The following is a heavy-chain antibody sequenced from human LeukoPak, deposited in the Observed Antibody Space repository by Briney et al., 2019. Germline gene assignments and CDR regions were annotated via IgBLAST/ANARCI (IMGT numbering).Heavy chain of an antibody. CDR2: IIPIFGTA. CDR3: ARGRNYGSGSFPFDY. D-gene: IGHD3-10*01. J-gene: IGHJ4*02. V-gene: IGHV1-69*13. Sequence: GASVKVSCKASGGTFSSYAISWVRQAPGQGLEWMGGIIPIFGTANYAQKFQGRVTITADESTSTAYMELSSLRSEDTAVYYCARGRNYGSGSFPFDYWGQGTLVTVSS. CDR1: GGTFSSYA.